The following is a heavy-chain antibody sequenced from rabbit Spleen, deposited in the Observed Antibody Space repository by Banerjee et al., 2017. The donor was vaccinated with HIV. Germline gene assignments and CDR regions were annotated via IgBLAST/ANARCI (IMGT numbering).Heavy chain of an antibody. CDR2: IGPIFGNT. V-gene: IGHV1S47*01. CDR1: GFDFSNYG. D-gene: IGHD4-1*01. Sequence: QEQLVESGGGLVQPGGSLKLSCTASGFDFSNYGMTWVRQAPGKGLEWIGYIGPIFGNTYYASWVNGRFTISSHNAQNTLYLQLNSLTAADTATYFCARAIVPWLGLTRLDLWGPGTLVIVS. CDR3: ARAIVPWLGLTRLDL. J-gene: IGHJ3*01.